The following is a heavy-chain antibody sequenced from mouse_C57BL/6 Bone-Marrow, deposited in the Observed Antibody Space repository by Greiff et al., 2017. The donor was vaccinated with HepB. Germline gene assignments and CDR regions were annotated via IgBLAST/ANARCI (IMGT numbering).Heavy chain of an antibody. CDR1: GYTFTSYW. J-gene: IGHJ1*03. CDR3: AREVVAHWYFDV. V-gene: IGHV1-64*01. Sequence: VQLQQSGAELVKPGASVKLSCKASGYTFTSYWMHWVKQRPGQGLEWIGMIHPNSGSTNYNEKFKSKATLTVDKSSSTAYMQLSSLTSEDSAVYYCAREVVAHWYFDVWGTGTTVTVSS. CDR2: IHPNSGST. D-gene: IGHD1-1*01.